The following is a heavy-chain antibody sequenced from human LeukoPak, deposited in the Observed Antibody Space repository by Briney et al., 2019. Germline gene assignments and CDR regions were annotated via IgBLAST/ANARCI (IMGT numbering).Heavy chain of an antibody. J-gene: IGHJ4*02. CDR2: IHSSGST. Sequence: SETLSLTCSVSGGSINTHYCSCIRQPAGKGLEWIGRIHSSGSTHYNPSLKSRVTMSLDTSKNQFSLKLTSVTAADTAVYYCARDNDFFDYWGQGTLVTVSS. V-gene: IGHV4-4*07. CDR3: ARDNDFFDY. CDR1: GGSINTHY.